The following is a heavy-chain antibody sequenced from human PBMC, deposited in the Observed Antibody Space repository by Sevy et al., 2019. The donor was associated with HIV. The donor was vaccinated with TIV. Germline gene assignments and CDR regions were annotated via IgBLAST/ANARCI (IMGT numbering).Heavy chain of an antibody. CDR1: GVSISSSSYD. V-gene: IGHV4-39*01. Sequence: SETLSLTCTVSGVSISSSSYDWGWIRQPPGKGLEWIASFFFTGSTYYNPSLKSRVTISVDTSNNQFSLKVNSVTAADTALYYCARQGGLVDRAFDYWGQGTLVTVSS. D-gene: IGHD3-10*01. CDR2: FFFTGST. CDR3: ARQGGLVDRAFDY. J-gene: IGHJ4*02.